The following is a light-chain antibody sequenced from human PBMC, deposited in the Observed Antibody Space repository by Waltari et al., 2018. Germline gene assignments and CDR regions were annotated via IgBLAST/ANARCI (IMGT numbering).Light chain of an antibody. Sequence: SYELTQPPSVSVSPGQTASITCSGDKLGDKYACWYQQKPGQSPVLVIYHDTKRPSGSPERFSGSNSGNTATLTISGTQAMDEADYYCQAWDSSIVIFGGGTKLTVL. J-gene: IGLJ2*01. V-gene: IGLV3-1*01. CDR1: KLGDKY. CDR3: QAWDSSIVI. CDR2: HDT.